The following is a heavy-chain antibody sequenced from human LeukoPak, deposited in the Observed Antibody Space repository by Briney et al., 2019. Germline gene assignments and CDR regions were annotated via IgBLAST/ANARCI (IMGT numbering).Heavy chain of an antibody. J-gene: IGHJ4*02. CDR3: ARDQDYYDSSGYYTPFFDY. CDR2: ISSSSSTI. Sequence: GSLRLSCAASGFTFSSYSMNWVRQAPGKGLEWVSYISSSSSTIYYADSVKGRFTISRDNAKNSLYLQMNSLRAEDTAVYYCARDQDYYDSSGYYTPFFDYWGQGTLVTVSS. D-gene: IGHD3-22*01. CDR1: GFTFSSYS. V-gene: IGHV3-48*04.